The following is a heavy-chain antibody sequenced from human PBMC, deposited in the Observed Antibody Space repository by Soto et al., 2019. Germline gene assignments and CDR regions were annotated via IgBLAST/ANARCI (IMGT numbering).Heavy chain of an antibody. CDR2: IIPIFGTA. Sequence: RASVKVSCKASGGTFSSYAISWVRQAPGQGLEWMGGIIPIFGTANYAQKFQGRVTITADESTSTAYMELSSLRSEDTAVYYCARGTYYYDSSGYYYFDYWGQGTLVTVSS. V-gene: IGHV1-69*13. J-gene: IGHJ4*02. D-gene: IGHD3-22*01. CDR3: ARGTYYYDSSGYYYFDY. CDR1: GGTFSSYA.